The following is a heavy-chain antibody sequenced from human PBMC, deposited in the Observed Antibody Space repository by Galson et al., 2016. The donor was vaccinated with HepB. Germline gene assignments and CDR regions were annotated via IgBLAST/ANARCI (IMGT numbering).Heavy chain of an antibody. CDR2: ISGNGGRT. CDR1: GFTFSNYA. J-gene: IGHJ4*02. D-gene: IGHD6-19*01. Sequence: SLRLSCAASGFTFSNYAMSWVRQAPGRGLEWVSSISGNGGRTYYADSVRGRFTISRDNSKNTLYLQMNSLRAEDPAVYYCARQQWPRVFDYWGPGTLVTVSP. V-gene: IGHV3-23*01. CDR3: ARQQWPRVFDY.